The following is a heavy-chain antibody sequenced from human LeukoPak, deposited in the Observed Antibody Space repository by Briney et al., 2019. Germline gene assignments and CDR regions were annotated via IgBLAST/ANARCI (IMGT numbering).Heavy chain of an antibody. Sequence: NPSETLSLTCTVSGGSISSSSYYWGWIRQPPGKGLEWIGSIYYSGSTYYNPSLKSRVTISVDTSKNQFSLKLSSVTAADTAVYYCARPRGAARPHWFDPWGQGTLVTVSS. V-gene: IGHV4-39*01. CDR2: IYYSGST. J-gene: IGHJ5*02. CDR1: GGSISSSSYY. D-gene: IGHD6-6*01. CDR3: ARPRGAARPHWFDP.